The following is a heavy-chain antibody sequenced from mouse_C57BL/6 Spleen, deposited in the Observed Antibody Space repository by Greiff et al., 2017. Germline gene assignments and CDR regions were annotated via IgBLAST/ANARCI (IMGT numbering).Heavy chain of an antibody. J-gene: IGHJ1*03. V-gene: IGHV1-15*01. CDR2: IDPETGGT. Sequence: VKLQQPGAALVRPGASVTLSCKASGYTFTDYEMHWVKQTPVHGLEWIGAIDPETGGTAYNQKFKGKAILTADTSSSTAYMELPSLTSEDSGVYYCTWYFDVCGTGATVTVTS. CDR3: TWYFDV. CDR1: GYTFTDYE.